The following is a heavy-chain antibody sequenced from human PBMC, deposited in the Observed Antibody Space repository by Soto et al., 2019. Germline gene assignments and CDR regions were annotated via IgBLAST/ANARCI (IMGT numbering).Heavy chain of an antibody. CDR2: ISSDGTKE. D-gene: IGHD4-4*01. Sequence: GGSPRLSCAASGFTFSTYGMHWVRQAPGKGLEWVALISSDGTKEYYADSVKGRFTISRDNSKNTLYLQMNSLRAEDTAVYYCARAPYSNYDPYYYGMDVWGQGTTVTVSS. CDR1: GFTFSTYG. CDR3: ARAPYSNYDPYYYGMDV. J-gene: IGHJ6*02. V-gene: IGHV3-30*03.